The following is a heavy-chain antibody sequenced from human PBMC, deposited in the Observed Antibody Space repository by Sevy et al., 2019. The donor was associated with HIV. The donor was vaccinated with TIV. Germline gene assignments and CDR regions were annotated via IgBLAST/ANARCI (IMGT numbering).Heavy chain of an antibody. CDR3: ARVPVLWFGELPEYYFDY. D-gene: IGHD3-10*01. V-gene: IGHV3-53*01. CDR2: IYSGGST. CDR1: GFTVSSNY. J-gene: IGHJ4*02. Sequence: GGSLRLSCAASGFTVSSNYMSWVRQAPGKGLEWVSVIYSGGSTYYADSVKGRFTISRDNSKNTLYLQMNSLRAEDTAVYYCARVPVLWFGELPEYYFDYWGQGTLVTASS.